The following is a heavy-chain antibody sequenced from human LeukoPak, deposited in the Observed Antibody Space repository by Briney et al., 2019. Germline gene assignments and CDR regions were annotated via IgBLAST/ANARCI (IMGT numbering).Heavy chain of an antibody. CDR1: GGTFSSYA. CDR2: IIPILGIA. V-gene: IGHV1-69*04. J-gene: IGHJ3*02. D-gene: IGHD3-22*01. Sequence: SVKVSCKASGGTFSSYAISWVRQAPGQGLEWMGRIIPILGIANYAQKFQGRVTITADKSTSTAYMELSSLRSEDTAVYYCAREKGMQGSYYYDSSGYYPRGAFDIWGQGTMVTVSS. CDR3: AREKGMQGSYYYDSSGYYPRGAFDI.